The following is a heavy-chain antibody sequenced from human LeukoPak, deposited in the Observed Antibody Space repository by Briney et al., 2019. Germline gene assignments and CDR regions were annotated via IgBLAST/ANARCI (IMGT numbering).Heavy chain of an antibody. CDR2: IWNSGST. CDR1: GDSISSRTYY. Sequence: PSETLSLTCSVSGDSISSRTYYWTWLRQHPEKGLEWLGYIWNSGSTNYNPALKSRVTISVDTSKNQFSLKLTSVTAADTAIYYCARDVSSMFPNWFDPWGQGILVIVSS. D-gene: IGHD6-6*01. V-gene: IGHV4-31*03. CDR3: ARDVSSMFPNWFDP. J-gene: IGHJ5*02.